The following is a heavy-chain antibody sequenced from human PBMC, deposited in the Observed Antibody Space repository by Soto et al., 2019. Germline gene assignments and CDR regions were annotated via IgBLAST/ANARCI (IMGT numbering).Heavy chain of an antibody. CDR2: IYYSGST. D-gene: IGHD2-2*01. Sequence: QVQLQESGPGLVKPSQTLSLTCTVSGGSLSSGGYYWSWIRQHPGKGLEWIGDIYYSGSTYYNPALKGRGTISVDKAKNQFSLKLSSVPAADTAVYYWARDRVVPEAMAGNWCDPWGQGTLVTFAS. CDR3: ARDRVVPEAMAGNWCDP. CDR1: GGSLSSGGYY. V-gene: IGHV4-31*03. J-gene: IGHJ5*02.